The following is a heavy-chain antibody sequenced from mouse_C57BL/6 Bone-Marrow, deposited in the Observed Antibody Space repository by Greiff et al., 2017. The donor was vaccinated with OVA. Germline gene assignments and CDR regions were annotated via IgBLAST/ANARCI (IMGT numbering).Heavy chain of an antibody. CDR2: IDPSDSYT. D-gene: IGHD1-1*01. J-gene: IGHJ2*01. V-gene: IGHV1-69*01. Sequence: VQLQQPGAELVMPGASVKLSCKASGYTFTSYWMHWVKQRPGQGLEWIGEIDPSDSYTNYNQKFKGKSTLTVDKSSSTAYMQLSSLTSEDSAVYDCARGGSTTVVATDYWGQGTTLTGSS. CDR1: GYTFTSYW. CDR3: ARGGSTTVVATDY.